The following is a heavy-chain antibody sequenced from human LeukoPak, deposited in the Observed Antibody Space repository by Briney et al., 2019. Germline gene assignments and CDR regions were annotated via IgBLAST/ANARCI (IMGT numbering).Heavy chain of an antibody. CDR3: ARENYYDSKFDY. D-gene: IGHD3-22*01. CDR2: INHSGST. J-gene: IGHJ4*02. Sequence: SETLSLTCAVYGGSFSGYYWSWIRQPPGKGLEWIGEINHSGSTNYNPSLKSRVTISVDTFKNQFSLKLSSVTAADTAVYYCARENYYDSKFDYWGQGTLVTVSS. V-gene: IGHV4-34*01. CDR1: GGSFSGYY.